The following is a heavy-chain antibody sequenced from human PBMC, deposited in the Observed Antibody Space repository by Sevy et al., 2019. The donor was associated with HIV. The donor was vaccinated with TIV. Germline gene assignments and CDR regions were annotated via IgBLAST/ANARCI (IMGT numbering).Heavy chain of an antibody. Sequence: SETLSLTCTVTGGAITTGAYSWSWIRQRPGKGLEWIGYIFHSGSPYFNPTLKSRASMSVDTSKTQFSLTLTSVTAADTAVYHCARHGTVNTYYGMDVWGQGTTVTVSS. J-gene: IGHJ6*02. D-gene: IGHD2-21*02. V-gene: IGHV4-31*03. CDR3: ARHGTVNTYYGMDV. CDR2: IFHSGSP. CDR1: GGAITTGAYS.